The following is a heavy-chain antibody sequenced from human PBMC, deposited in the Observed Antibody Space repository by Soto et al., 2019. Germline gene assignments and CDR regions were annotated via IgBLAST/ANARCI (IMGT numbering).Heavy chain of an antibody. CDR2: IYSDGSGP. V-gene: IGHV3-74*03. Sequence: GGSLRLSCAASGFSFSRFWMHWVRQAPGKGLVWVSRIYSDGSGPMYADSVKGRFTISRDNAKSTLYLQMNSLRAEDTAVYYCATLNSLGSDYWGRGTLVTVSS. D-gene: IGHD5-12*01. CDR3: ATLNSLGSDY. CDR1: GFSFSRFW. J-gene: IGHJ4*02.